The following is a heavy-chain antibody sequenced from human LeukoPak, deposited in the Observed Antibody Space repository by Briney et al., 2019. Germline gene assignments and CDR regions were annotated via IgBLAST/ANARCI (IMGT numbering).Heavy chain of an antibody. J-gene: IGHJ4*02. CDR2: IYYSGST. D-gene: IGHD1-1*01. CDR3: ARHHHNHCYDY. V-gene: IGHV4-39*01. CDR1: GFTVSSNY. Sequence: PGRSLRLSCAASGFTVSSNYMTWVRQPPGKGLEWIGSIYYSGSTYYHPSLKSRVTISVDTSQNHFSLNLRTVTAADTAVYYCARHHHNHCYDYWGQGTLVTVSS.